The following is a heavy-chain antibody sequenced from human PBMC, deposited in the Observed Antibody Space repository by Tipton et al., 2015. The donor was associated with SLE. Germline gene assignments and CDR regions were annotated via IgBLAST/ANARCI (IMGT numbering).Heavy chain of an antibody. D-gene: IGHD5-24*01. V-gene: IGHV4-59*01. CDR2: MYYSGIT. CDR1: GGSIRTYY. CDR3: TIGQGWLPDY. J-gene: IGHJ4*02. Sequence: TLSLTCSVSGGSIRTYYWSWIRQTPGKGLEWIGYMYYSGITNYNPSLYGRVSISVDTSKNQFSLKMNSVTAADTAIYYCTIGQGWLPDYWGQGTLVTVSS.